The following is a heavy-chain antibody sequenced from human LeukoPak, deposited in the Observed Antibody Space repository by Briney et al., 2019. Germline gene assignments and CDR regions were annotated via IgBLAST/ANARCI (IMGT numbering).Heavy chain of an antibody. Sequence: PSETLSLTCAVSGYSISSGYYWGWIRQPPGKGLEWIGSIYHSGKTYYKPSLRSRVTISVDTSKNQFSLKLSSVTAADTAVYYCARGGSGYSYGFLIDYWGQGTLVTVSS. D-gene: IGHD5-18*01. J-gene: IGHJ4*02. V-gene: IGHV4-38-2*01. CDR2: IYHSGKT. CDR3: ARGGSGYSYGFLIDY. CDR1: GYSISSGYY.